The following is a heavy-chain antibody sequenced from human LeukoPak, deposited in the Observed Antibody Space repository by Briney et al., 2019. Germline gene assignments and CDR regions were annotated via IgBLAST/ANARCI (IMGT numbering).Heavy chain of an antibody. CDR2: MNPNSGNT. CDR1: GYTYTSYD. Sequence: ASVKVSCKASGYTYTSYDINWVRQATGQGLEWMGWMNPNSGNTGYAQKFQGRVTMTRNTSISTAYMELSSLRSEDTAVYYCARGQRFRGVAAAGGYWGQGTLVTVSS. D-gene: IGHD6-13*01. V-gene: IGHV1-8*01. J-gene: IGHJ4*02. CDR3: ARGQRFRGVAAAGGY.